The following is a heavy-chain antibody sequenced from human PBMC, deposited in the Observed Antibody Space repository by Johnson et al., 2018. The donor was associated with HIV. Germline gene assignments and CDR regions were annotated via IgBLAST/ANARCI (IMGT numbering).Heavy chain of an antibody. D-gene: IGHD3-22*01. V-gene: IGHV3-9*01. CDR1: GFTFDDYA. Sequence: VQLVESGGGLVQPGRSLRLSCAASGFTFDDYAMHWVRQAPGKGLEWVSGISWTSGSIGYADSVKGRFTISRDNAKNSLYLQMNSLRIEDTALYYCAKDRHSSHYSPDYGFDIWGQGTMVTVSS. J-gene: IGHJ3*02. CDR2: ISWTSGSI. CDR3: AKDRHSSHYSPDYGFDI.